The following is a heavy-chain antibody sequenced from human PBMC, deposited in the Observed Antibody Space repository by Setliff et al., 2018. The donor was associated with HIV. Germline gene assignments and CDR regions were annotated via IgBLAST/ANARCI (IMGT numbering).Heavy chain of an antibody. CDR2: IIPILGIA. Sequence: ASVKVSCKASGGTFSSYGINWVRQAPGQGLEWMGGIIPILGIANYAQKFQGRVTITADKSTTTAYMELTDLKTDDTAVYYCAREPRGTAAYWYFDLWGRGTLVTAPQ. J-gene: IGHJ2*01. CDR1: GGTFSSYG. CDR3: AREPRGTAAYWYFDL. D-gene: IGHD2-21*02. V-gene: IGHV1-69*10.